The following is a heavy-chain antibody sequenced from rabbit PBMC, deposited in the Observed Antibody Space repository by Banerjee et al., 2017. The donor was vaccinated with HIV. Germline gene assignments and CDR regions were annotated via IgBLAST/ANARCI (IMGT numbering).Heavy chain of an antibody. CDR3: ARGAGYVGYGHAYFGL. CDR2: IYAGSTGTT. D-gene: IGHD6-1*01. Sequence: QQQLEESGGGLVKPGGTLTLTCKASGIDFSSGYYMCWVRQAPGKGLEWIACIYAGSTGTTHYASWAKGRFTISKASSTTVTLQMTSLTAADTATYFCARGAGYVGYGHAYFGLWGPGTLVTVS. J-gene: IGHJ4*01. CDR1: GIDFSSGYY. V-gene: IGHV1S45*01.